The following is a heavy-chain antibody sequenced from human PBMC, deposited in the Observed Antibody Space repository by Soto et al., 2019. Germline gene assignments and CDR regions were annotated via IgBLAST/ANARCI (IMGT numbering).Heavy chain of an antibody. J-gene: IGHJ3*02. Sequence: ASVKVSCKASGYTFTSYDINWVRQATGQGLEWMGWMNPNSGNTGYAQKFQGGVTMTRNTSISTAYMELSSLRAEDTAVYYCAKVGGSWPDAFDIWGQGTMVTVSS. CDR2: MNPNSGNT. V-gene: IGHV1-8*01. CDR3: AKVGGSWPDAFDI. D-gene: IGHD1-26*01. CDR1: GYTFTSYD.